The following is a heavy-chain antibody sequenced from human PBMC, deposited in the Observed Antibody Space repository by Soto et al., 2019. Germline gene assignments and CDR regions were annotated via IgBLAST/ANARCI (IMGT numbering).Heavy chain of an antibody. D-gene: IGHD1-26*01. Sequence: EVQLVESGGGLVKPGGSLRLSCAASGFTFSTYTMNWVRQAPGKGLEWVSSISRSGNYIYYADSVKGRFTVTRDCAKNSLYLQMDSLRADDTAVYYCARERGPSRPILGKHYYYYGMDVWGLGTTVTVSS. V-gene: IGHV3-21*01. CDR1: GFTFSTYT. J-gene: IGHJ6*02. CDR3: ARERGPSRPILGKHYYYYGMDV. CDR2: ISRSGNYI.